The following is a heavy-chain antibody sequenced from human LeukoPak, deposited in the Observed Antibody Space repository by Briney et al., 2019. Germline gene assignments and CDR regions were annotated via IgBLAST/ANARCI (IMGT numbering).Heavy chain of an antibody. CDR1: GGSISSSSYY. CDR3: ASIAVAGTPRPS. D-gene: IGHD6-19*01. CDR2: IYYSGST. J-gene: IGHJ5*02. Sequence: SETLSLTCTVSGGSISSSSYYWGWIRQPPGKGLEWIGSIYYSGSTYYNPSLKSRVTISVDTSKNQFSLKLSSVTAADTAVYYCASIAVAGTPRPSWGQGTLVTVSS. V-gene: IGHV4-39*07.